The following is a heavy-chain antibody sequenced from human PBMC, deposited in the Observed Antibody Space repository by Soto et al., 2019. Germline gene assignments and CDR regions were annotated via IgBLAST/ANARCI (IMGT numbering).Heavy chain of an antibody. V-gene: IGHV3-23*01. D-gene: IGHD2-15*01. J-gene: IGHJ3*01. CDR1: GFSFHAYA. CDR2: LSANGGST. Sequence: EVQLLESGGGLVQPGGSLTLSCVASGFSFHAYAMTWVRQAPGKGLEWVSGLSANGGSTYYSDSVQGRFIISRDNPKNTGYLQMDNLRAEDTALYYRANGPVVPFLAPTCSYFGYDFWGQGTTVSVSS. CDR3: ANGPVVPFLAPTCSYFGYDF.